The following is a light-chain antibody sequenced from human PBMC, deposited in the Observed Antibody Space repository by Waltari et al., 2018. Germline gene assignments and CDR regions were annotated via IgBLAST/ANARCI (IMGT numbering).Light chain of an antibody. V-gene: IGKV3-20*01. CDR1: QSVSSSY. CDR3: QQYSSSPFT. Sequence: IVLTQSPGTLSLSPGESATLSCRARQSVSSSYLAWYQQKPGQAPRLLIYGASSRATGIPDRFSGSGSGTDFTLTISRLEPEDFAVYYCQQYSSSPFTFGPGTKVDIK. J-gene: IGKJ3*01. CDR2: GAS.